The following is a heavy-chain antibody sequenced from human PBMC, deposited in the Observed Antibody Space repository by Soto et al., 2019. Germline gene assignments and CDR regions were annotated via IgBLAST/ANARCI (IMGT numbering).Heavy chain of an antibody. D-gene: IGHD3-10*01. CDR3: AKDRFNYYYGSGSY. Sequence: GGSLRLSCAASGFTFSSYAMSWVRQAPGKGLEWVSAISGSGGSTYYADSVKGRFTISRDNSKNTLYLQMNSLRAEDTAVYYCAKDRFNYYYGSGSYRGQGTLVTVSS. CDR1: GFTFSSYA. CDR2: ISGSGGST. V-gene: IGHV3-23*01. J-gene: IGHJ4*02.